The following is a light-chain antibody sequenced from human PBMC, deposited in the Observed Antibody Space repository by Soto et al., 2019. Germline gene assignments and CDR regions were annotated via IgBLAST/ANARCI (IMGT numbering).Light chain of an antibody. CDR1: QSVNTY. V-gene: IGKV1-39*01. J-gene: IGKJ1*01. CDR3: QQYHTYWWT. CDR2: AAS. Sequence: DIQMTQSPSSLSASVGDRVTITCRASQSVNTYLHWYQQKAGQAPKLLIYAASNLQSGVPSRFSGRGSGTDFTLTINSLQPDDSATYYCQQYHTYWWTFGQGTKVDIK.